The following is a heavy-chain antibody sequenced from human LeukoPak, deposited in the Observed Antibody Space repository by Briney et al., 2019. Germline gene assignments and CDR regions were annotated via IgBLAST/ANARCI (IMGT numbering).Heavy chain of an antibody. CDR3: ARGGIAASGASDI. J-gene: IGHJ3*02. Sequence: GASVTVSCKASGYTFTMFYMHWVRQAPGQGLEWMGIINPSGGRTSYAQRFQGRVTMTRDTSTSTVYMELSSLGSEDTAVYYCARGGIAASGASDIWGQGTMVTVSS. CDR1: GYTFTMFY. CDR2: INPSGGRT. V-gene: IGHV1-46*01. D-gene: IGHD6-13*01.